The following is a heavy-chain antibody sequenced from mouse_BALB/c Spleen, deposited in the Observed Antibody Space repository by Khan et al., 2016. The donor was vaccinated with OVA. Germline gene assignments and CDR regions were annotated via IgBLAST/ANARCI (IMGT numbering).Heavy chain of an antibody. Sequence: DVKLQESGPGLVKPSQSLALTCTVSGSSIPSDYAWNWIRQFPGSKLEWMGYIRNSGNTSYNPSLKSRITITRDTSKNQFFLQLNSVTTEDTATXYCARDGNWYFDVWGAGTTVTVSS. V-gene: IGHV3-2*02. J-gene: IGHJ1*01. D-gene: IGHD2-1*01. CDR1: GSSIPSDYA. CDR3: ARDGNWYFDV. CDR2: IRNSGNT.